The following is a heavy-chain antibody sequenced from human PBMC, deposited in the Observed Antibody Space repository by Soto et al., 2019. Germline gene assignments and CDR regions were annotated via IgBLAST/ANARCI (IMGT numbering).Heavy chain of an antibody. J-gene: IGHJ4*02. CDR2: IYSGGTT. Sequence: GGSLRLSCAASGFNVSTNYMTWVRQAPGMGLEWVSVIYSGGTTYYADSVKGRFIISRDNFKNTLYLQMNNLRAEDTALYYCARGSGSLYYFHYWGQGTLVTVSS. D-gene: IGHD1-26*01. CDR3: ARGSGSLYYFHY. V-gene: IGHV3-53*01. CDR1: GFNVSTNY.